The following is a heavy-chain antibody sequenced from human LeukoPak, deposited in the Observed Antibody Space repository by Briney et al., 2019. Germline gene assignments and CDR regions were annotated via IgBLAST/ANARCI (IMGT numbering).Heavy chain of an antibody. D-gene: IGHD6-6*01. J-gene: IGHJ3*02. Sequence: GPLSLCCASSGFTCSSYAMRLVHQAAGERLEYVSAISSNGGSTYYANSVKGRFTISRDNSKNTLYLQMGSLRAEDMAVYYCARSIAGAFDIWGQGTMVTVSS. V-gene: IGHV3-64*01. CDR2: ISSNGGST. CDR1: GFTCSSYA. CDR3: ARSIAGAFDI.